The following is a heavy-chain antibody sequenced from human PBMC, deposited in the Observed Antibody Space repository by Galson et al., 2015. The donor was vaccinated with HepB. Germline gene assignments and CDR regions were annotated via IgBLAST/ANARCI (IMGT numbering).Heavy chain of an antibody. CDR2: INPSGRST. V-gene: IGHV1-46*02. Sequence: SVKVSCKASGYSFNTYYLHWMRQAPGQGLEWMGIINPSGRSTIYAQKFQGRVTMTTDTSTSTVNMELSSLRSEDTAVYYCARPYSGSSQVTFDIWGQGTMVTVSS. CDR1: GYSFNTYY. CDR3: ARPYSGSSQVTFDI. D-gene: IGHD1-26*01. J-gene: IGHJ3*02.